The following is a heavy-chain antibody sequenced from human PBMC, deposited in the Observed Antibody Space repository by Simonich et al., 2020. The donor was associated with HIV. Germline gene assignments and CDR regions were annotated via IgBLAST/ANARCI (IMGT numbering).Heavy chain of an antibody. J-gene: IGHJ4*02. CDR2: IYYSGST. Sequence: QVQLQQWGAGLLKPSETLSLTCAVYGGSFSGYYWGWIRQPPGKGLEWIGSIYYSGSTYNNPSLKSRVTISVDTSKNQFSLKLSSVTAADTAVYYCARREDEAIGGYFDYWGQGTLVTVSS. V-gene: IGHV4-34*01. CDR3: ARREDEAIGGYFDY. CDR1: GGSFSGYY.